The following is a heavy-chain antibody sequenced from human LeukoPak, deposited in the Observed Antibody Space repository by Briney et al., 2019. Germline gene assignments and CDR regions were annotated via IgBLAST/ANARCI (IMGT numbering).Heavy chain of an antibody. V-gene: IGHV3-23*01. CDR2: ISGSGGST. J-gene: IGHJ4*02. CDR1: GFTFGSYA. D-gene: IGHD3-10*01. Sequence: GGSLRLSCAASGFTFGSYAMSWVRQAPGKGLEWVSAISGSGGSTYYADSVKGRFTISRDNSKNTLYLQMNSLSAEDTAVYYCAKALSSLTMVRGVTFDYWGQGTLVTVSS. CDR3: AKALSSLTMVRGVTFDY.